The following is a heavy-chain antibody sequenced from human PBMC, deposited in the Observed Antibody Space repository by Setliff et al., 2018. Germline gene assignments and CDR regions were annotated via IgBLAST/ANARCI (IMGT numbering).Heavy chain of an antibody. CDR1: GFNFRTYT. CDR3: ASGLGYYDSSGLHLYFQH. V-gene: IGHV3-21*01. D-gene: IGHD3-22*01. CDR2: MSGNGHDK. J-gene: IGHJ1*01. Sequence: PGGSLRLSCAASGFNFRTYTMNWVRQAPGQGLEWVSSMSGNGHDKYYADSLKGRFTIARDNSKNTLYLQMNSLRAEDTAVYYCASGLGYYDSSGLHLYFQHWGQGTLVTVSS.